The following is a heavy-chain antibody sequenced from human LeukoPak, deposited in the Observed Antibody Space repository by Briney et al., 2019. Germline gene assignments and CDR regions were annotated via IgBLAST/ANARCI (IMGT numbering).Heavy chain of an antibody. V-gene: IGHV6-1*01. J-gene: IGHJ6*03. CDR3: ARGEALGYCSGGSCYSGHSSYYYYYMDV. CDR2: TYYRSKWYN. D-gene: IGHD2-15*01. Sequence: SQTLSLTCAISGDSVSSNSAAWNWIRQSPSRGLEWLGRTYYRSKWYNDYAVSVKSRITINPDTSKNQFSLQLNSVTPEDTAVYYCARGEALGYCSGGSCYSGHSSYYYYYMDVWGKGTTVTISS. CDR1: GDSVSSNSAA.